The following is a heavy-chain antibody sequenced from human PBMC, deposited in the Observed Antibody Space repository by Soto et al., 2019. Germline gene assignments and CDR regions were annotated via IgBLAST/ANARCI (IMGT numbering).Heavy chain of an antibody. CDR3: ARDVDSGSYYPYYLDY. V-gene: IGHV1-69*06. Sequence: SVKVSCKASGGTFSSYAISWVRQAPGQGLEWMGGIIPIFGTANYAQKFQGRVTITADKSTSTAYMELSSLRSEDTAVYYCARDVDSGSYYPYYLDYWGQGTLVTVSS. CDR2: IIPIFGTA. CDR1: GGTFSSYA. D-gene: IGHD1-26*01. J-gene: IGHJ4*02.